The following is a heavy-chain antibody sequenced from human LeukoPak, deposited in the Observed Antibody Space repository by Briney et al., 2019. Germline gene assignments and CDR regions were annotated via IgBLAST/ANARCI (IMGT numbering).Heavy chain of an antibody. D-gene: IGHD3-22*01. J-gene: IGHJ3*02. CDR3: ARKYYYDTSGYYYDDAFDI. CDR1: GGTFSSYA. Sequence: ASVKVSCKASGGTFSSYAISWVRQAPGQGLDWMGRINPNSGVTNYAQEFQGRVTMTRDTSISTAYMELSRLRSDDTAVYYCARKYYYDTSGYYYDDAFDIWGQGTKVTVSS. CDR2: INPNSGVT. V-gene: IGHV1-2*06.